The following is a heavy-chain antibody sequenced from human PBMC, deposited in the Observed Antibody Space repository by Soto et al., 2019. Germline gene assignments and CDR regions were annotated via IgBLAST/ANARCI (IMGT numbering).Heavy chain of an antibody. CDR1: GYTFTSYG. V-gene: IGHV1-18*01. Sequence: QVQLVQSGAEVKKPGASVKVSCMASGYTFTSYGISWVRQAPGQGLEWMGWISAYNGNTNYAQKLQGRVTMTKDTSTSTAYMELRSRRSDDTAVYYCARDSTVSRWLRGVEWFDPWGQGTLVTVSS. CDR2: ISAYNGNT. J-gene: IGHJ5*02. CDR3: ARDSTVSRWLRGVEWFDP. D-gene: IGHD5-12*01.